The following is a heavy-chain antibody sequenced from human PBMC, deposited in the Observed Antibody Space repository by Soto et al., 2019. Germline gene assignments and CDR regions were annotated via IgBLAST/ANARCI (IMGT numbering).Heavy chain of an antibody. J-gene: IGHJ6*02. CDR2: LDQSGGT. Sequence: SETLSLTCAVVGDSLRGQSWNWIRQSPGKGLEWIGELDQSGGTNYNPSLKSRAIISDDTSKNQFSLTLTSVTAADTAVYYCASEDTSGWSGESLDVWGQGTTVTVSS. CDR3: ASEDTSGWSGESLDV. V-gene: IGHV4-34*01. D-gene: IGHD6-19*01. CDR1: GDSLRGQS.